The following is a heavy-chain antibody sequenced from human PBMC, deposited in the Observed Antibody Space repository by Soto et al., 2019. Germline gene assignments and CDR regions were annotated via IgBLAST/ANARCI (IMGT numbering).Heavy chain of an antibody. Sequence: EVQLVESGGGVVRPGGSLRLSCAASGFSLDDYGMSWVRQVPGKGLEWVSGINWNGGSIAYADSVKGRFTISRDNAQNSLYLQMNILRAEDTALYYCARGLASPVHTRRYNWLDPWGQGILVTVSS. D-gene: IGHD3-3*02. CDR1: GFSLDDYG. V-gene: IGHV3-20*04. J-gene: IGHJ5*02. CDR2: INWNGGSI. CDR3: ARGLASPVHTRRYNWLDP.